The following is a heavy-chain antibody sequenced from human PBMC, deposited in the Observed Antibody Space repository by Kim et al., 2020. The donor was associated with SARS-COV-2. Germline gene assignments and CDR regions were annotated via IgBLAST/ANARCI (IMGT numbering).Heavy chain of an antibody. CDR3: ARDGGGLRLPFYGMDV. Sequence: SGKGRFTITRDNAKNSLYLQMNSLRSEDTAVYYCARDGGGLRLPFYGMDVWGQGTTVTVSS. D-gene: IGHD5-12*01. J-gene: IGHJ6*02. V-gene: IGHV3-21*01.